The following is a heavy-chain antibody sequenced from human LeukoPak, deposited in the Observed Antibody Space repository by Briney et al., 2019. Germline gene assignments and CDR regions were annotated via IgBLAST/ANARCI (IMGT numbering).Heavy chain of an antibody. CDR2: ISGNGGTT. V-gene: IGHV3-64*01. CDR1: GFTFSTYA. CDR3: ARGLGYCSRTSCYPDY. D-gene: IGHD2-2*01. J-gene: IGHJ4*02. Sequence: GGSLRLSCAASGFTFSTYAMFWVRQAPGKGLEYVSAISGNGGTTSYANSVKGRFTISRDNSKNTLYLQKGSLRAEDMAVYYCARGLGYCSRTSCYPDYWGQGTLVTVSS.